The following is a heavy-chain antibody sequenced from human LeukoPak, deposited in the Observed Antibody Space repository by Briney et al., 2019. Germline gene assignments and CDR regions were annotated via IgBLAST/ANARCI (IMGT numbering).Heavy chain of an antibody. CDR1: GYTFSSDG. CDR2: ISSYNGNT. D-gene: IGHD1-1*01. J-gene: IGHJ4*02. CDR3: TRVQLERSGEPFDY. V-gene: IGHV1-18*01. Sequence: ASVKVSCKASGYTFSSDGISWVRQAPGQGLEWMGWISSYNGNTKYAEKLQGRVTMTTDTSTSTAYMELRSLRSDDTAVYYCTRVQLERSGEPFDYWGQGTLVTVSS.